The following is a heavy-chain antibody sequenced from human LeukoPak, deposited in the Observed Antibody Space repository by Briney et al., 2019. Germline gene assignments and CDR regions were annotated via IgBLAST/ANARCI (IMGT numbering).Heavy chain of an antibody. J-gene: IGHJ6*02. V-gene: IGHV5-10-1*01. Sequence: GESLRISCKGSGYSFTSYWISWVRQMPGKGLEWMGRIDPSDSYTNYSPSFQGHVTISADKSISTAYLQWSSLKASDTAMYYCARFPLNYYDSSGYSPPLLNYYYYYGMDVWGQGTTVTVSS. CDR1: GYSFTSYW. CDR3: ARFPLNYYDSSGYSPPLLNYYYYYGMDV. CDR2: IDPSDSYT. D-gene: IGHD3-22*01.